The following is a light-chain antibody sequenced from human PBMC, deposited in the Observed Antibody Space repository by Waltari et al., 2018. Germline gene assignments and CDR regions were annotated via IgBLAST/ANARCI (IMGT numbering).Light chain of an antibody. CDR1: HSVSCY. CDR2: DAS. CDR3: QQRRNWPLT. V-gene: IGKV3-11*01. J-gene: IGKJ4*01. Sequence: EIVLTQSPATLSLSPGQRATLSCRASHSVSCYLAWYQQRPGQAPRLLIYDASNRATGIPARFSGSESETDFTLTISSLEPEDSAVYYCQQRRNWPLTFGGGTKVEIK.